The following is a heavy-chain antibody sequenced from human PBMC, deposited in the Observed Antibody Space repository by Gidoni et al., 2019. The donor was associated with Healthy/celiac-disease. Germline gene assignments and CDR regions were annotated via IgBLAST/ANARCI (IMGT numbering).Heavy chain of an antibody. CDR2: ISYDGSNK. CDR3: AKDSDWTSYYYYGMDV. Sequence: QVQLVESGGGVVQPGRSLRLSCAASGFTFSSYGMHWVRQAPGKGLEWVAVISYDGSNKYYADSVKGRFTISRDNSKNTLYLQMNSLRAEDTAVYYCAKDSDWTSYYYYGMDVWGQGTTVTVSS. J-gene: IGHJ6*02. V-gene: IGHV3-30*18. CDR1: GFTFSSYG. D-gene: IGHD2-21*01.